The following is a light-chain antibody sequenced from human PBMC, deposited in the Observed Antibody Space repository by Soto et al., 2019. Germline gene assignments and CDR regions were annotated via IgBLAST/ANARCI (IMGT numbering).Light chain of an antibody. J-gene: IGKJ2*01. CDR2: DAS. Sequence: DIQMTQSPSSLSASVGDRVTITCQASQDISNYLNWYQQKPGKAPKLLIYDASNLETGVRSRFSGSGSGTDFTFTISSLQPEDIATYYCQHHRAFGQGTKLEIK. CDR1: QDISNY. CDR3: QHHRA. V-gene: IGKV1-33*01.